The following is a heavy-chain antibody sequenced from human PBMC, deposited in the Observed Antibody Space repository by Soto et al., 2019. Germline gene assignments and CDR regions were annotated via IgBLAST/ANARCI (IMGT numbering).Heavy chain of an antibody. J-gene: IGHJ4*02. Sequence: EVQLVQSGGGLVQPGGSLRLSCAASGFSFSSHWMHWVRQATGRGLAWSSRIKFDGSITGYADSVRGRFTVSRYNAKNTLYLQLNSLRADDTAVYYCTRDRTTVTLFDQWGQGALVTVAS. CDR1: GFSFSSHW. V-gene: IGHV3-74*01. CDR2: IKFDGSIT. CDR3: TRDRTTVTLFDQ. D-gene: IGHD4-17*01.